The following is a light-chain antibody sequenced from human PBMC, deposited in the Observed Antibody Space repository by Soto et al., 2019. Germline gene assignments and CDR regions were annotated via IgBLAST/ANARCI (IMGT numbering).Light chain of an antibody. CDR3: QQRSNWPLLFT. Sequence: EIVLTQSPGTLSLSPGERATLSCRASQSVNSNYLAWYQQKPGQAPRLLIYDASNRATGIPARFSGSGSGTDFTLTISSLEPEDFAVYYCQQRSNWPLLFTFGPGTKVDVK. CDR1: QSVNSNY. J-gene: IGKJ3*01. V-gene: IGKV3-11*01. CDR2: DAS.